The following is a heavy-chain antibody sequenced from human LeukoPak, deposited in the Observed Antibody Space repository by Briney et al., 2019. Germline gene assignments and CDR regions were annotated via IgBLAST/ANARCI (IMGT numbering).Heavy chain of an antibody. V-gene: IGHV3-48*03. CDR1: GFTFSSYE. J-gene: IGHJ4*02. CDR3: ARETYDSGVWFAY. Sequence: GGSLRLSCAASGFTFSSYEMNWVRQAPGKGLEWVSYISSSGSTIYYADSVKGRFTISIDNAKNSLYLQMNSLIAEDTAAYYCARETYDSGVWFAYWGKETLVTVSS. CDR2: ISSSGSTI. D-gene: IGHD3-22*01.